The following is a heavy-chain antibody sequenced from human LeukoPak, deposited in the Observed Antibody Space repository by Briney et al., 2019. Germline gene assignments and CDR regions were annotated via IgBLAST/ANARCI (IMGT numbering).Heavy chain of an antibody. V-gene: IGHV3-49*05. J-gene: IGHJ4*02. CDR1: GFTFGDYA. D-gene: IGHD5-18*01. Sequence: KSGGSLRLSCTASGFTFGDYAMSWFRQAPGKGLEWVGFIRSKAYGGTTEYAASVKGRFTISRDDSKSIAYLQMNSLKTEDTAVYYCTRIDDVAMVTVDYWGQGTLVTVSS. CDR3: TRIDDVAMVTVDY. CDR2: IRSKAYGGTT.